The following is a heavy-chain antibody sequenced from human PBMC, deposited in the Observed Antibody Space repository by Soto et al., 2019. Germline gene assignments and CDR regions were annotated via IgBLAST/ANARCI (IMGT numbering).Heavy chain of an antibody. CDR2: IDPSDSYT. J-gene: IGHJ6*02. Sequence: GESLKISCKGSGYSFTSYWISWVRQVPGKGLEWMGRIDPSDSYTNYSPSFQGHVTISADKSISTAYLQWSSLKASDTAMYYCAASVVTNSYYYYGMDVWGQGTTVTVSS. CDR3: AASVVTNSYYYYGMDV. CDR1: GYSFTSYW. V-gene: IGHV5-10-1*01. D-gene: IGHD2-15*01.